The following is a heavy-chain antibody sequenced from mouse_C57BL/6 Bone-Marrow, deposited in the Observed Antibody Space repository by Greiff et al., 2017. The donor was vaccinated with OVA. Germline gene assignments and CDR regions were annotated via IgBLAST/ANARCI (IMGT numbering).Heavy chain of an antibody. CDR2: IDPSDSYT. V-gene: IGHV1-69*01. CDR3: ARPPYYSNAWFAY. Sequence: QVQLQQPGAELVMPGASVKLSCKASGYTFTSYWMHWVKQRPGQGLEWIGEIDPSDSYTNYNQKFKGKSTLTEDKSSSTAYMQLSSLTSEDSAVYYCARPPYYSNAWFAYWGQGTLVTVSA. CDR1: GYTFTSYW. D-gene: IGHD2-5*01. J-gene: IGHJ3*01.